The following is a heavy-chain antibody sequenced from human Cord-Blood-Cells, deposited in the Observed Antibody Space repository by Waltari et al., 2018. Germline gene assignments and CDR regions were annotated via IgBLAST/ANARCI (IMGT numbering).Heavy chain of an antibody. CDR3: ASTGGSSRYYYGMDV. Sequence: QVQLVQSGAEVQKPGASVKVSCKASGYTFTGYCMHWVRQAPGQGLEWMGWINPNSGGTNYAQKFQGRVTMTRDTSISTAYMELSRLRSDDTAVYYCASTGGSSRYYYGMDVWGQGTTVTVSS. J-gene: IGHJ6*02. CDR2: INPNSGGT. D-gene: IGHD3-16*01. V-gene: IGHV1-2*02. CDR1: GYTFTGYC.